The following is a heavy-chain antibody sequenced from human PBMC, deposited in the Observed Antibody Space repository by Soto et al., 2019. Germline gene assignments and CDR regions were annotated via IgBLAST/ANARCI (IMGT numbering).Heavy chain of an antibody. V-gene: IGHV3-23*01. CDR3: AKEPRMDGASSCDY. J-gene: IGHJ4*02. D-gene: IGHD1-26*01. CDR1: GFTFSSYA. Sequence: EVQLLESGGGLVQPGGSLRLSCAASGFTFSSYAISWVRQAPGKGLEWVSAISGGGDGTYYADAVKGRFTISRYNSKNTLYLQMDSLRAEDTAVYYCAKEPRMDGASSCDYWGQGTLVTVSS. CDR2: ISGGGDGT.